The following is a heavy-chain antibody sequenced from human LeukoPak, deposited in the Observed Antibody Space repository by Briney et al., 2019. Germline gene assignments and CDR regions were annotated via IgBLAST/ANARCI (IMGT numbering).Heavy chain of an antibody. J-gene: IGHJ4*02. Sequence: PGGSLRLSCAASGFTFSSYGMHWVRQAPGKGLEWVAFIRYDGSNKYYADSVKGRFTISRDNSKNTLYLQMNSLRAEDTAVYYCAKDPGYTVTLFDYWGQGTLVTASS. D-gene: IGHD4-11*01. V-gene: IGHV3-30*02. CDR1: GFTFSSYG. CDR2: IRYDGSNK. CDR3: AKDPGYTVTLFDY.